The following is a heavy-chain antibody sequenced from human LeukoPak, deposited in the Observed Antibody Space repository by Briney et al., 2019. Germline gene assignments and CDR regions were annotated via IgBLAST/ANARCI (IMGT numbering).Heavy chain of an antibody. J-gene: IGHJ6*02. D-gene: IGHD3-3*01. CDR2: ISGSGGST. CDR3: AKDALLRFLEWANYGMDV. Sequence: PGGSLRLSCAASGFTFSSYAMSWVRQAPGKGLQWVSAISGSGGSTYYADSVKGRFTISRDNSKNTLYLQMNSLRAEDTAVYYCAKDALLRFLEWANYGMDVWGQGTTVTVSS. V-gene: IGHV3-23*01. CDR1: GFTFSSYA.